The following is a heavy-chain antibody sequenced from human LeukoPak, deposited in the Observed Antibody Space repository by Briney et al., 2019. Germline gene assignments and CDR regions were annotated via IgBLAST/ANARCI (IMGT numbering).Heavy chain of an antibody. Sequence: NPSETLSLTCAVYGGSFSGYYWSWIRQPPGKGLEWIGEINHSGSTNYNPSLKSRVTISVDTSKNQFSLKLSSVTAADTAVYYCARGVYYYDSSGYPLDAFDIWGQGTMVTVSS. CDR1: GGSFSGYY. J-gene: IGHJ3*02. D-gene: IGHD3-22*01. V-gene: IGHV4-34*01. CDR3: ARGVYYYDSSGYPLDAFDI. CDR2: INHSGST.